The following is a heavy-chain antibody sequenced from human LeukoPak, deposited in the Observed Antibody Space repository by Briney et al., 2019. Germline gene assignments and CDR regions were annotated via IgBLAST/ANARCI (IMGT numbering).Heavy chain of an antibody. CDR2: IRSKPSGYTT. V-gene: IGHV3-73*01. J-gene: IGHJ4*02. CDR3: TRQDCSGGTCSYVDS. D-gene: IGHD2-15*01. CDR1: GFDFSGFY. Sequence: GGSLKLSCAASGFDFSGFYMHWVRQASGRGLEWVGLIRSKPSGYTTVYAASVKGRFTISRDDSKNTAYLQMNSLKAEDTAVYYCTRQDCSGGTCSYVDSWGQGTLVTASS.